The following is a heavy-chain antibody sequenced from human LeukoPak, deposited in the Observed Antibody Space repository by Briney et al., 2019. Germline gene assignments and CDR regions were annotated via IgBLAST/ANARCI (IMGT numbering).Heavy chain of an antibody. J-gene: IGHJ4*02. D-gene: IGHD5-18*01. CDR3: SRDPRLLDF. V-gene: IGHV3-49*04. Sequence: GGSLRLSCTASGFTLDDYAMTWVRQAPGKGLEWVGFIRNKAYGGTTEYAASVRGRFTISKDDSKIIAYLQMNSLKTEDTAVYYCSRDPRLLDFWGQGTLVTVTS. CDR1: GFTLDDYA. CDR2: IRNKAYGGTT.